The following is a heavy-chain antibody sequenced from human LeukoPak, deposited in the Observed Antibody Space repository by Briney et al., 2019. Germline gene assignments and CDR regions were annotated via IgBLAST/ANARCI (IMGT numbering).Heavy chain of an antibody. J-gene: IGHJ6*02. V-gene: IGHV3-7*01. D-gene: IGHD3-10*01. Sequence: GGSLRLSRAASGFTFSSYWMSWVRQAPGKGLEWVANIKQDGSEKYYVDSVKGRFTISRDNAKNSLYLQMNSLRAEDTAVYYCARDGSGQSYYYYYGMDVWGQGTTVTVSS. CDR2: IKQDGSEK. CDR1: GFTFSSYW. CDR3: ARDGSGQSYYYYYGMDV.